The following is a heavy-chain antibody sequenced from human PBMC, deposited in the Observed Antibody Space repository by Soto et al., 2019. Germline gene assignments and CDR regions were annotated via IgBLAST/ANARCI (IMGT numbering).Heavy chain of an antibody. J-gene: IGHJ4*02. D-gene: IGHD6-13*01. V-gene: IGHV1-69*13. CDR2: IIPIFGTA. CDR1: GGTFISYA. Sequence: ASVKVSCKASGGTFISYAISWVRQAPGQGLEWMGGIIPIFGTANYAQKFQGRVTITADESTSTAYMELSSLRSEDTAVYYCARLPIAAAGTISDYWGQGTLVTVSS. CDR3: ARLPIAAAGTISDY.